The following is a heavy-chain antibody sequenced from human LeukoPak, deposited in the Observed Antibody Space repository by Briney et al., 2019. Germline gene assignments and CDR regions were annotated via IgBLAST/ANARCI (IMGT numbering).Heavy chain of an antibody. J-gene: IGHJ4*02. CDR3: ARDWACDY. CDR1: GYTFTTYG. V-gene: IGHV1-18*01. D-gene: IGHD3-16*01. Sequence: GASVKVSCKGSGYTFTTYGISWVRQAPGQGLEWMGWVSTYNGDRKYAQKLQGRVTMTTDTSTSTAYMELRSMRPDDTAVYYCARDWACDYWGQGTLVTVSS. CDR2: VSTYNGDR.